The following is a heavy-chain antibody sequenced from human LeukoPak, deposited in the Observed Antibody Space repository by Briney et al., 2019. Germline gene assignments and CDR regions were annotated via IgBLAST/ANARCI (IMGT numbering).Heavy chain of an antibody. D-gene: IGHD3-22*01. CDR1: GYTFTGYY. V-gene: IGHV1-46*03. CDR2: INPSGGST. J-gene: IGHJ4*02. CDR3: ARDQGYYDSSGYYLGGDHDY. Sequence: GASVKVSCKASGYTFTGYYMHWVRQAPGQGLEWMGIINPSGGSTSYAQKFQGRVTMTRDTSTSTVYMELSSLRSEDTAVYYCARDQGYYDSSGYYLGGDHDYWGQGTLVTVSS.